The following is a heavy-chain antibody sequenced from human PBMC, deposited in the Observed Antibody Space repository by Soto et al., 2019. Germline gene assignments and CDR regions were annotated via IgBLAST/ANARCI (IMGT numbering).Heavy chain of an antibody. V-gene: IGHV1-58*01. CDR3: AAPNRYNWNLAYYYYGMDV. CDR2: IVVGSGNT. D-gene: IGHD1-20*01. CDR1: GFTFTSSA. Sequence: SVKVSCKASGFTFTSSAVQWVRQARGQRLEWIGWIVVGSGNTNYAQKFQERVTITRDMSTSTAYMELSSLRSEDTAVYYCAAPNRYNWNLAYYYYGMDVWGQGTTVTVSS. J-gene: IGHJ6*02.